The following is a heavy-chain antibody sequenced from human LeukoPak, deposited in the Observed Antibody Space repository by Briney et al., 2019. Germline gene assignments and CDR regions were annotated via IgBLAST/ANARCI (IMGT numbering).Heavy chain of an antibody. D-gene: IGHD3-22*01. CDR2: IYPGDSDT. V-gene: IGHV5-51*01. J-gene: IGHJ4*02. Sequence: GESLKISCKGSGYSFTSYWIGWVRQMPGKGLEWMGIIYPGDSDTRYSPSFQGQVTISADKSISTAYLQWSSLKASDTAMYYCARQGVAYYYDSSGYSQIDYRGQGTLVTVSS. CDR3: ARQGVAYYYDSSGYSQIDY. CDR1: GYSFTSYW.